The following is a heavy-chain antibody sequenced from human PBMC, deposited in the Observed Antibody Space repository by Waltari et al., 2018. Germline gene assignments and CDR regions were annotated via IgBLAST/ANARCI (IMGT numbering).Heavy chain of an antibody. CDR2: IYYSGST. CDR1: GGSISSYY. V-gene: IGHV4-59*01. Sequence: QVRLQESGPGLVTPSETLSLTCTVSGGSISSYYWSWIRQPPGKGLEWIGYIYYSGSTNYNPSLKSRVTISVDTSKNQFSLKLSSVTAADTAVYYWARRGNGSQGAGAFDIWGQGTMVTVSS. CDR3: ARRGNGSQGAGAFDI. D-gene: IGHD1-1*01. J-gene: IGHJ3*02.